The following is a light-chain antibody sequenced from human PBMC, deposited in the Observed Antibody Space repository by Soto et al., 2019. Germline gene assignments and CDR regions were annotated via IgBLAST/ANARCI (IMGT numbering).Light chain of an antibody. Sequence: EIVLTQSPGTLSLSPGERATLSCRASQSVSSSYLAWYQQKPGQAPRLLIYGASSRATGIPDRFSGSGSGTDFTLTISRLEPEDFGVYYCQQYGSSRTFGQGNKVEIK. J-gene: IGKJ1*01. V-gene: IGKV3-20*01. CDR3: QQYGSSRT. CDR2: GAS. CDR1: QSVSSSY.